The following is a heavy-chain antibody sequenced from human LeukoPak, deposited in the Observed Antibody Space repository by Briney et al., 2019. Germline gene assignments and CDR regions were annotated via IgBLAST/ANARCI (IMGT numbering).Heavy chain of an antibody. CDR2: IYHSGST. Sequence: SETLSLTCAVSGGSISGGGYSWSWIRQPPGTGLEWIGYIYHSGSTYYNPSLKSRVTISVDRSKNQFSLKLSSVTAADTAVYYCARTRDGYNQYYFDYWGQGTLVTISS. CDR3: ARTRDGYNQYYFDY. V-gene: IGHV4-30-2*01. CDR1: GGSISGGGYS. D-gene: IGHD5-24*01. J-gene: IGHJ4*02.